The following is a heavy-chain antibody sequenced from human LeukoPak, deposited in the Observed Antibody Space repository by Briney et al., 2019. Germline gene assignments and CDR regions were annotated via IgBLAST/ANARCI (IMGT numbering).Heavy chain of an antibody. CDR3: ARVKAAVEDY. CDR1: GFTFSSYG. J-gene: IGHJ4*02. D-gene: IGHD5-24*01. V-gene: IGHV3-30*03. CDR2: ISYDGSNK. Sequence: GGSLRLSCAASGFTFSSYGMHWVRQAPGKGLEWVAVISYDGSNKYYADSVKGRFTISRDNAKNSLYLQMNSLRAEDTAVYYCARVKAAVEDYWGQGTLVSVSS.